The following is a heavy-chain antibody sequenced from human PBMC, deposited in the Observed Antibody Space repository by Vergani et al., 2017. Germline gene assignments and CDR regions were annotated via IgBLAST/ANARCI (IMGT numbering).Heavy chain of an antibody. CDR3: ARATKDIVVVVAAPPGDYFDY. CDR2: IYYSGST. CDR1: GGSISSSSYY. J-gene: IGHJ4*02. Sequence: QLQLQESGPGLVKPSETLSLTCTVSGGSISSSSYYWGWIRQPPGKGLEWIGSIYYSGSTYYNPSLKSRVTISVDTSKNQFSLKLSSVTAADTAVYYCARATKDIVVVVAAPPGDYFDYWGQGTLVTVSS. D-gene: IGHD2-15*01. V-gene: IGHV4-39*07.